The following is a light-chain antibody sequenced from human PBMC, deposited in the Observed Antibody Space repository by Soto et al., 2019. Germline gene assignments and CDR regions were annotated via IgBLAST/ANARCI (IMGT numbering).Light chain of an antibody. V-gene: IGLV3-1*01. CDR1: TLGSKF. CDR3: QAWDSGTVV. J-gene: IGLJ2*01. Sequence: SYELTQPPSVSVSPGQTAXITCSGNTLGSKFVFWYQQKAGQSPMVVIYEDTKRPSGIPERFSGSNSGNTATLTISGTQAMDEADFYCQAWDSGTVVFGGGTKLTVL. CDR2: EDT.